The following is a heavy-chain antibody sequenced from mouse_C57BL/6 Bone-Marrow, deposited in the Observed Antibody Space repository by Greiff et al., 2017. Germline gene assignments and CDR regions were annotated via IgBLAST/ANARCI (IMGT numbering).Heavy chain of an antibody. CDR1: GFNIKDDY. D-gene: IGHD1-2*01. CDR2: IDPENGDT. CDR3: TTRLRPRDY. J-gene: IGHJ4*01. V-gene: IGHV14-4*01. Sequence: VQLQQSGAELVRPGASVKLSCTASGFNIKDDYMHWVKQRPEQGLEWIGWIDPENGDTAYASKFQGKATITADTSSNTAYLQLSSLTAEDTAVYYCTTRLRPRDYWGQGTSVTVSS.